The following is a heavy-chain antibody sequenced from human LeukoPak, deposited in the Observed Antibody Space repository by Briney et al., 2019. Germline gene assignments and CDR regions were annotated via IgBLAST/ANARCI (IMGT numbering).Heavy chain of an antibody. CDR3: AKDLDSHTYGYYFDY. D-gene: IGHD4-17*01. CDR1: GFTFSSYA. Sequence: GEPLTLSCTPSGFTFSSYARNWVRQAPGKGLEWVSGIGAGGTFTYYADSVKGRFTIFRDNSRNTLYLQMNSLRADDTAVYSGAKDLDSHTYGYYFDYCGEGTMVTVSS. V-gene: IGHV3-23*01. J-gene: IGHJ4*02. CDR2: IGAGGTFT.